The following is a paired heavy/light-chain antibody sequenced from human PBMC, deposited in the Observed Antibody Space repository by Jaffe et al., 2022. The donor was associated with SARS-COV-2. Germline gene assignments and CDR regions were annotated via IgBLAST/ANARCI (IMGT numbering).Light chain of an antibody. CDR2: GAS. CDR3: QQYNNWPPWT. CDR1: QSVSSK. V-gene: IGKV3-15*01. J-gene: IGKJ1*01. Sequence: EIEMTQSPATLSVSPGERATLSCRASQSVSSKIAWYQQKPGQAPRLLIYGASTRATGIPARFSGSGSGTEFTLTISSLQSEDFAVYYCQQYNNWPPWTFGQGTKVEIK.
Heavy chain of an antibody. V-gene: IGHV4-59*01. D-gene: IGHD5-12*01. CDR3: ARSQFNGYEPYFDY. CDR1: GGSISGYY. CDR2: IYHTGTT. J-gene: IGHJ4*02. Sequence: QVQLQESGPGLVKPSETLSLICTVSGGSISGYYWSWIRQPPGKGLEWIGYIYHTGTTNYNPPLKSRATISVDTSKNQFSLNLNSVTAADTAVYYCARSQFNGYEPYFDYWGQGTLVTISS.